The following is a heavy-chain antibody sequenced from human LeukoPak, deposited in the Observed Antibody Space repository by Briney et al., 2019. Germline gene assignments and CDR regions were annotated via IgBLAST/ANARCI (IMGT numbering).Heavy chain of an antibody. Sequence: PGGSLRLSCAASGFTFDDYAMHWVRQAPGKGLEWVSGISWNSGSIGYADSVKGRFTISRDNAKNSLYLQMNSLRDEDTAVYYCARDSPIAVAKVYYFDYWGQGTLVTVSS. CDR3: ARDSPIAVAKVYYFDY. CDR2: ISWNSGSI. J-gene: IGHJ4*02. V-gene: IGHV3-9*01. D-gene: IGHD6-19*01. CDR1: GFTFDDYA.